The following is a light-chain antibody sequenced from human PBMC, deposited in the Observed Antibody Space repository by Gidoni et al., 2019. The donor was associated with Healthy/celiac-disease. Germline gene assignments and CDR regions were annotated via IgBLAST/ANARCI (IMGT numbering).Light chain of an antibody. Sequence: QSALTQPASVSGSPGQSITISCTGTSSDVGSYNLVSWYQPHPGKAPKLMIYEVSKRPSGVSNRFSGSKSGNTASLTISGLQAEDEADYYCCSYAGNWVFGGGTKLTVL. J-gene: IGLJ3*02. CDR3: CSYAGNWV. CDR2: EVS. CDR1: SSDVGSYNL. V-gene: IGLV2-23*02.